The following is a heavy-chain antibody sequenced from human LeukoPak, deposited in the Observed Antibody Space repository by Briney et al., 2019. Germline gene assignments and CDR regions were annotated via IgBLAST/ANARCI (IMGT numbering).Heavy chain of an antibody. J-gene: IGHJ4*02. V-gene: IGHV1-2*04. Sequence: ASVKVSCKVSGYTLTELSMHWVRQAPGQGLEWMGWINPNSGGTNYAQKFQGWVTMTRDTSISTAYMELSRLRSDDTAVYYCAIGFRMATTPLDYWGQGTLVTVSS. CDR3: AIGFRMATTPLDY. CDR1: GYTLTELS. CDR2: INPNSGGT. D-gene: IGHD5-24*01.